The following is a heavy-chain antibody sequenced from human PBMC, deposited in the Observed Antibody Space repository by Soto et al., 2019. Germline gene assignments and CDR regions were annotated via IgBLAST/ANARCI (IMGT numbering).Heavy chain of an antibody. J-gene: IGHJ4*02. CDR3: ARVGADFWSAYYGYYFDY. V-gene: IGHV1-18*01. CDR1: GYTFTSYG. Sequence: ASVKVSCKASGYTFTSYGISWVRQAPGQGLEWMGWISTYNGDTNYAQKLQGRVTMTTDTSTSTAYMELRSLRSDDTAVYYCARVGADFWSAYYGYYFDYWGQGTLVTVSS. D-gene: IGHD3-3*01. CDR2: ISTYNGDT.